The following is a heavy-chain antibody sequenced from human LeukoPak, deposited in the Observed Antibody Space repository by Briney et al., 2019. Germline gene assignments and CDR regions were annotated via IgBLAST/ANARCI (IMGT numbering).Heavy chain of an antibody. CDR1: GGSISSGSYY. CDR3: AREQTEAPVVPAAIFDY. V-gene: IGHV4-61*02. CDR2: IYTSGST. D-gene: IGHD2-2*01. Sequence: SQTLSLTCTVSGGSISSGSYYWSWIRQPAGKGLEWIGRIYTSGSTNYNPSLKSRVTISVDTSKNQFSLKLSSVTAADTAVYYCAREQTEAPVVPAAIFDYWGQGTLVTVSS. J-gene: IGHJ4*02.